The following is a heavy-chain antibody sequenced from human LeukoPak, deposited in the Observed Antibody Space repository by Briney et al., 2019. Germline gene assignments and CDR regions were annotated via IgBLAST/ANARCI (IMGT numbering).Heavy chain of an antibody. CDR2: GGDRGGT. CDR3: ARVGVFGYCTRDSCHSPLDY. D-gene: IGHD2-15*01. CDR1: GASLHGHY. J-gene: IGHJ4*02. V-gene: IGHV4-34*01. Sequence: PSETLSLTCAVYGASLHGHYWSWIRQSPGKGLEWIGEGGDRGGTKFNPSLKSRVTISVDTSKNQFSLNLASVTAADTAVYYCARVGVFGYCTRDSCHSPLDYWGQGALVTVSS.